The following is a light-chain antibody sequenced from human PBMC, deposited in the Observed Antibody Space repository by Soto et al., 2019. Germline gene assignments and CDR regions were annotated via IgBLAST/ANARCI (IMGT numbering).Light chain of an antibody. CDR1: SSNIGAGYD. Sequence: QSVVTQPPSVSGAPGQRVTISCTGSSSNIGAGYDVHWYQQLPGTAPKLLIYGNSNRPSGVPDRFSGSKFGTSASLAITGLQAEDEADYYCQSYDSSLSGWVFGGGTKVTVL. J-gene: IGLJ3*02. CDR3: QSYDSSLSGWV. V-gene: IGLV1-40*01. CDR2: GNS.